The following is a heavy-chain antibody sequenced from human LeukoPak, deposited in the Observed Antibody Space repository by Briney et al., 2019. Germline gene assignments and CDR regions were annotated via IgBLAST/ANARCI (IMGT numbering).Heavy chain of an antibody. CDR2: ICTSGST. Sequence: PSETLSLTCTVSGGSLSSYYWSWIRQPAGKGLEWIGRICTSGSTNYNPSLKSRVTMSVDTSKNQFSLKLSSVTAADTAVYYCARDQYYYDSSDAFDIWGQGTMVTVSS. J-gene: IGHJ3*02. CDR1: GGSLSSYY. CDR3: ARDQYYYDSSDAFDI. D-gene: IGHD3-22*01. V-gene: IGHV4-4*07.